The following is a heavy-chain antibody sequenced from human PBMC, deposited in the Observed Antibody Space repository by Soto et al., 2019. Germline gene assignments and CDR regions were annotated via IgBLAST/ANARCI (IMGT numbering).Heavy chain of an antibody. CDR3: ARDAPPEDY. CDR1: GYTFTSYG. CDR2: IMDYNGNT. J-gene: IGHJ4*02. Sequence: QVQLVQSGTEVKKPGASVKVSCKASGYTFTSYGISWERPAPGQGLEWKGWIMDYNGNTNYAPKLQGRVTMTTDTSTSTAYMELRSLRSDDTAVYYCARDAPPEDYWGQGTLVTVSS. V-gene: IGHV1-18*01.